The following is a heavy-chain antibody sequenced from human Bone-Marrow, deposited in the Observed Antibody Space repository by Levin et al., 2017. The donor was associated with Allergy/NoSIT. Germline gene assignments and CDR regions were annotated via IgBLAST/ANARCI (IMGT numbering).Heavy chain of an antibody. CDR2: IWYDGSNK. J-gene: IGHJ4*02. Sequence: PGGSLRLSCAASGFTFSSYGMHWVRQAPGKGLEWVAVIWYDGSNKYYADSVKGRFTISRDNSKNTLYLQMNSLRAEETAGYYCARGRGGFHIAAAGQKKEAFDYWGQGTLVTVSS. CDR3: ARGRGGFHIAAAGQKKEAFDY. D-gene: IGHD6-13*01. V-gene: IGHV3-33*01. CDR1: GFTFSSYG.